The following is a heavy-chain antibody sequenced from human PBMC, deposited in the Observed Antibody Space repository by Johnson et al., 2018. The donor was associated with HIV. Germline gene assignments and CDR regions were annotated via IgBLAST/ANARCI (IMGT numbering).Heavy chain of an antibody. V-gene: IGHV3-64*01. Sequence: VQLVESGGGLVQPGGSLRLSCAASGFTFSSYAMHWVRQAPGKGLEYVSAISSNGGSTYYANSVKGRFTISRENSKNTLYLQMGRLRAEDMAVYYGARDQRWWLQSPGAFDIWGQGTMVTVSS. CDR1: GFTFSSYA. D-gene: IGHD5-24*01. CDR2: ISSNGGST. CDR3: ARDQRWWLQSPGAFDI. J-gene: IGHJ3*02.